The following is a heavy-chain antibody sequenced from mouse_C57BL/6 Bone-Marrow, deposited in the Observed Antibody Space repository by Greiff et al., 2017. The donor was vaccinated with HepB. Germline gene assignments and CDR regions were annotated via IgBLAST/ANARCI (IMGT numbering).Heavy chain of an antibody. V-gene: IGHV1-50*01. CDR1: GYTFTSYW. Sequence: VQLQQSGAELVKPGASVKLSCKASGYTFTSYWMQWVKQRPGQGLEWIGEIDPSDSYTNYNQKFKGKATLTVDTSSSTAYMQLSSLTSEDSAVYYCARTPFSDWYFDVWGTGTTVTVSS. CDR2: IDPSDSYT. J-gene: IGHJ1*03. CDR3: ARTPFSDWYFDV. D-gene: IGHD3-1*01.